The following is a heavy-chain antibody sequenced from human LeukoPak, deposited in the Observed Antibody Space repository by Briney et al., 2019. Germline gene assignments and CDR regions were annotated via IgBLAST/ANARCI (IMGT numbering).Heavy chain of an antibody. D-gene: IGHD4-23*01. V-gene: IGHV5-51*01. CDR3: ARPATVVTPWYFDL. J-gene: IGHJ2*01. Sequence: GESLKISCKGSGYSFTSYWIGWVRQMPGKGLEWMGIIYPGDSDTRHSPSFQGQVTISADKSISTAYVQWSSLKASGTAMYYCARPATVVTPWYFDLWGRGTLVTVSS. CDR1: GYSFTSYW. CDR2: IYPGDSDT.